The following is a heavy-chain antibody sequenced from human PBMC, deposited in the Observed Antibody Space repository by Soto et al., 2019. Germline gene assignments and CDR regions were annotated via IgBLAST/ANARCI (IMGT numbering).Heavy chain of an antibody. CDR3: ARGSGSSSWYVRFDY. Sequence: SETLSLTCAVYGGSFSGYYWSWIRQPPGKGLEWIGEINHSGSTNYNPSLKSRVTISVDTSKNQFSLKLSSVTAADTAVYYCARGSGSSSWYVRFDYWGQGTLVTVSS. D-gene: IGHD6-13*01. CDR2: INHSGST. CDR1: GGSFSGYY. J-gene: IGHJ4*02. V-gene: IGHV4-34*01.